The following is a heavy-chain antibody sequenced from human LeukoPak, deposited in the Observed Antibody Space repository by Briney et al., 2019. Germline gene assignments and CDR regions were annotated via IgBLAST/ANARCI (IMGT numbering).Heavy chain of an antibody. CDR1: GYRFTSYW. J-gene: IGHJ4*02. CDR2: IYPGDSDA. Sequence: GESLKISCKCSGYRFTSYWIGWVRQMPGKGLEWMGIIYPGDSDARYSPSFQGQVTISADKSISTAYLQWSSLDASDTVMYYCAKRQQLPYFDYWGQGILVTVSS. D-gene: IGHD6-13*01. CDR3: AKRQQLPYFDY. V-gene: IGHV5-51*01.